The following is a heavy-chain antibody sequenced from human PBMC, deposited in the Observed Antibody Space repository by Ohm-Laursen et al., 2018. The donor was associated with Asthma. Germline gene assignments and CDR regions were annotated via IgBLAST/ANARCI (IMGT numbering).Heavy chain of an antibody. V-gene: IGHV1-18*04. CDR2: IYIRNT. CDR1: GYSLSSNA. J-gene: IGHJ4*02. Sequence: ASVKVSCKASGYSLSSNAISWVRQAPGQRPEWMGWIYIRNTNYAPKFRDRITLSTDTSTNTAYMDLRSLRTDDTAVYYCVRDVVDRFDFWGQGSLVIVSS. D-gene: IGHD2-21*01. CDR3: VRDVVDRFDF.